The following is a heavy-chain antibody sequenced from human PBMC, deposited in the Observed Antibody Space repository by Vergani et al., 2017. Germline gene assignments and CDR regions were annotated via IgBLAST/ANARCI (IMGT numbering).Heavy chain of an antibody. J-gene: IGHJ4*02. D-gene: IGHD5-18*01. V-gene: IGHV3-7*01. CDR2: IKQDGSEK. CDR1: GFTLSSSW. Sequence: EVKLVESGGGLVQPGGSLRVSCAASGFTLSSSWRSWVRRAPGKGLEWVANIKQDGSEKSYGDSVKGRFSVSRDNAKSSLYLQMSSLRAVDTAVYYCASVDTRRGNNRWGQGTLVTVSS. CDR3: ASVDTRRGNNR.